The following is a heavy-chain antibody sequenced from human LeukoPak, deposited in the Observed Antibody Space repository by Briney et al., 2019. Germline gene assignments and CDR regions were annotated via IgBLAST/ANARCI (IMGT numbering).Heavy chain of an antibody. Sequence: GSSVKVSCKASGGTFSSYAISWVRQAPGQGLERMGGIIPIFGTANYAQKFQGRVTITADESTSTAYMELSSLRSEDTAVYYCARGRTWFGGLNWFDPWGQGTLVTVSS. V-gene: IGHV1-69*01. D-gene: IGHD3-10*01. CDR1: GGTFSSYA. CDR2: IIPIFGTA. J-gene: IGHJ5*02. CDR3: ARGRTWFGGLNWFDP.